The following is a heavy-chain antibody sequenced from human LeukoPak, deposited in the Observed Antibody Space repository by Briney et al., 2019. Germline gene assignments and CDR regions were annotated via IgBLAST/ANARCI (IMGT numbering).Heavy chain of an antibody. CDR2: ISYDGSNK. V-gene: IGHV3-30*03. CDR3: ATWVSLDY. Sequence: GGSLRLYCAASGFTFSSYGMHWVRPAPGKGLEWVAVISYDGSNKYYADSVKGRFTISRDNSKNTLYLQMNSLRAEDTAVYYCATWVSLDYWGQGTLVTVSS. CDR1: GFTFSSYG. J-gene: IGHJ4*02. D-gene: IGHD3-16*01.